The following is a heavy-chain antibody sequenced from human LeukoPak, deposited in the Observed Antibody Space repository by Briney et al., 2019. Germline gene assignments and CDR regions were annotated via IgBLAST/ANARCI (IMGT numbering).Heavy chain of an antibody. J-gene: IGHJ4*02. Sequence: SETLSLTCTVSGGSISSYYWSWIRQPPGKGLEWIGYIYYSGSTNYNPALKSRVTISVDTSKNQFSLKLSSVTAADTAVYYCARAYSGGDCYLDYWVQGTLVTVSS. CDR3: ARAYSGGDCYLDY. CDR2: IYYSGST. D-gene: IGHD2-21*02. V-gene: IGHV4-59*01. CDR1: GGSISSYY.